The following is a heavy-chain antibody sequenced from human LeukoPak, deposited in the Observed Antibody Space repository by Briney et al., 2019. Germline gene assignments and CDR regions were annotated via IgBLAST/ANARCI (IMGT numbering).Heavy chain of an antibody. CDR1: GYTLTELS. Sequence: ASVKVSCKVSGYTLTELSMHWVRQAPRKGLEWMGGFDPEDGETIYAQKFQGRVTMTEDTSTDTAYMELSSLRSEDTAVYYCATAFKLELSYYYYGMDVWGQGTTVTVSS. CDR3: ATAFKLELSYYYYGMDV. J-gene: IGHJ6*02. D-gene: IGHD1-7*01. V-gene: IGHV1-24*01. CDR2: FDPEDGET.